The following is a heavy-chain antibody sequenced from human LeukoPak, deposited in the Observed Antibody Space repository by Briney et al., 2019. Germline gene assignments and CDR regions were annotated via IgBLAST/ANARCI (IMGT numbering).Heavy chain of an antibody. V-gene: IGHV3-30*02. CDR2: VHYDGSNN. Sequence: GGSLRLSCAASGFSFSSYGMHWVRQAPGKGLEWVAFVHYDGSNNYYADSVKGRFTISGDTSRKTLYLQMSSLRPEDTAVYYCAKDLKGTCSNGICYTSYYYYYMDVWGKGTTVTVSS. D-gene: IGHD2-8*01. CDR1: GFSFSSYG. J-gene: IGHJ6*03. CDR3: AKDLKGTCSNGICYTSYYYYYMDV.